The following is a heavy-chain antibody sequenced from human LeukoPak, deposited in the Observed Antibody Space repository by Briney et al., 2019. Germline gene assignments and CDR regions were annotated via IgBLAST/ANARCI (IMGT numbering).Heavy chain of an antibody. CDR3: ARDRAPGDYYGSGSYYSFDY. CDR1: GYTFTSYG. V-gene: IGHV1-18*01. J-gene: IGHJ4*02. Sequence: GASVKVSCKASGYTFTSYGISWVRQAPGQGLEWMGWISAYNGNTNYAQKLQGRVTMTTDTSTSTAYMELRSLRSDDTAVYYCARDRAPGDYYGSGSYYSFDYWGQGTLVTVSS. D-gene: IGHD3-10*01. CDR2: ISAYNGNT.